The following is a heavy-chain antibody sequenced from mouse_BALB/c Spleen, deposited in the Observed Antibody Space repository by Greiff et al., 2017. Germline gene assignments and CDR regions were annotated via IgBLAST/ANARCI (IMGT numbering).Heavy chain of an antibody. CDR1: GFNIKDTY. CDR3: ARHAMDY. Sequence: VQLQQSGAELVKPGASVKLSCTASGFNIKDTYMQWVKQRPEQGLEWIGRIDPANGNTKYDPKFQGKATITADTSSNTAYLQLSSLTSEDTAVYYCARHAMDYWGQGTSVTVSS. V-gene: IGHV14-3*02. J-gene: IGHJ4*01. CDR2: IDPANGNT.